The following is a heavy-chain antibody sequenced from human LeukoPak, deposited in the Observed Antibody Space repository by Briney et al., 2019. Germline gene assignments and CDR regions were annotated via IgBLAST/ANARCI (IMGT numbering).Heavy chain of an antibody. V-gene: IGHV3-7*03. CDR3: ARSRAAPGDF. J-gene: IGHJ4*02. CDR1: GFTFSSYW. CDR2: IKEDGNAK. D-gene: IGHD6-13*01. Sequence: GGSLRLSCSASGFTFSSYWMSWVRQAPGKGLEWEANIKEDGNAKYYVDSVKGRFTISRDNTNNAVYLQMNSLRVEDTAVYYCARSRAAPGDFWGQGTQVTVSS.